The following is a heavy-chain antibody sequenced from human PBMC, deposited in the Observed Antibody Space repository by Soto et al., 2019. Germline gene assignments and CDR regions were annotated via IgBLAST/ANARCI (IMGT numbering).Heavy chain of an antibody. V-gene: IGHV4-31*03. J-gene: IGHJ4*02. CDR2: IYYSGST. CDR1: GGSISGGGHY. D-gene: IGHD3-3*01. Sequence: SETLSLTCTVSGGSISGGGHYWTWIRRHPGKGLEWIGNIYYSGSTNNNPSLKSRVTISVDTSKNQFSLKLSSVTASDTAVYYCARGRWSTYYTTFDYWGQGALVTVSS. CDR3: ARGRWSTYYTTFDY.